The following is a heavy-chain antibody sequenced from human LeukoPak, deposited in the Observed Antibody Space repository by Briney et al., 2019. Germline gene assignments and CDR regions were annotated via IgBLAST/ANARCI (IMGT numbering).Heavy chain of an antibody. V-gene: IGHV3-23*01. Sequence: GGSLRLSCAASGFTFSSYAMSWVRQAAGKGLEWVSVISGSGGSTYYADSVKGRFTISRDNAKNSLYLQMNSLRAEDTAVYYCAELGITMIGGVWGKGTTVTISS. D-gene: IGHD3-10*02. CDR1: GFTFSSYA. CDR3: AELGITMIGGV. CDR2: ISGSGGST. J-gene: IGHJ6*04.